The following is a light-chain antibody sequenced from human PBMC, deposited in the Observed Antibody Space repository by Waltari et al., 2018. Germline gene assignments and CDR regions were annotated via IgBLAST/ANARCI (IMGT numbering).Light chain of an antibody. CDR2: GVS. V-gene: IGKV3-20*01. CDR1: QSVSTSY. Sequence: DIVLTQSPGTLSLSPGDRATLSCRASQSVSTSYLAWYPQKPGQAPRPLIYGVSRRATGVPDRFSGSGSGTDFTLTISRLEPEDLAVFYCQLYGSSLWTFGQGTKVEIK. J-gene: IGKJ1*01. CDR3: QLYGSSLWT.